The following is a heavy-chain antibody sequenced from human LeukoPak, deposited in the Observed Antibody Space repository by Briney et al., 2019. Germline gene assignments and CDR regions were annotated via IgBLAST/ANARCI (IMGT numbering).Heavy chain of an antibody. CDR3: ARSRYYYGSGSYPFDY. CDR1: GGSISSYY. V-gene: IGHV4-4*07. D-gene: IGHD3-10*01. CDR2: IYTSGST. J-gene: IGHJ4*02. Sequence: PSETLSLTCTVSGGSISSYYWSWIQQPAGKGLEWIGRIYTSGSTNYNPSLKSRVTMSVDTSKNQFSLKLSSVTAADTAVYYCARSRYYYGSGSYPFDYWGQGTLVTVSS.